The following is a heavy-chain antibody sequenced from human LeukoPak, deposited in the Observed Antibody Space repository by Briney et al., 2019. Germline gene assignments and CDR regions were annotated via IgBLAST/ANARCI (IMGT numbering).Heavy chain of an antibody. D-gene: IGHD4-17*01. CDR2: ISGSGGST. V-gene: IGHV3-23*01. J-gene: IGHJ4*02. CDR3: ARDLDYGDYDY. CDR1: GFTFSSYA. Sequence: GGSLRLSCAASGFTFSSYAMSWVRQAPGKGLEWVSAISGSGGSTYYADSVKGRFTISRDNSKNTLYLQMNSLRAEDMAVYYCARDLDYGDYDYWGQGTLVTVSS.